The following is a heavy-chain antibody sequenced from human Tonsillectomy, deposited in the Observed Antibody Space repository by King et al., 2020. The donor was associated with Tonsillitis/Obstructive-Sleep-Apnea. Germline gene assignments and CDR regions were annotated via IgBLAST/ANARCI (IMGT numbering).Heavy chain of an antibody. J-gene: IGHJ6*02. D-gene: IGHD3-3*01. Sequence: VQLVESGGGLVKPGGSLRLSCAASGFTFSNAWMNWVRQAPGKGLEWVGRIKSKTDGGTTDYAAPVKGRFTISRDDSKNTLYLQMNSLKTEDTAVYYCTTVSRITIFGVAPHYYGMDVWGQXTTVTVSS. CDR3: TTVSRITIFGVAPHYYGMDV. V-gene: IGHV3-15*07. CDR2: IKSKTDGGTT. CDR1: GFTFSNAW.